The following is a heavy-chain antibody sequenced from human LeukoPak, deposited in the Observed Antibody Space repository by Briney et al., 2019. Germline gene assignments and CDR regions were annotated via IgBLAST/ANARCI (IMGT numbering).Heavy chain of an antibody. CDR3: TTIVDVLLWFGEYYYGMDV. CDR2: IKSKTDGGTT. J-gene: IGHJ6*02. Sequence: GGSLRLSCAASGFTFSNAWMSWVRQAPGKGLEGVGRIKSKTDGGTTDYAAPVKGRFTISRDDSKNTLYLQMNSLKTEDTAVYYCTTIVDVLLWFGEYYYGMDVWGQGTTVTVSS. V-gene: IGHV3-15*01. D-gene: IGHD3-10*01. CDR1: GFTFSNAW.